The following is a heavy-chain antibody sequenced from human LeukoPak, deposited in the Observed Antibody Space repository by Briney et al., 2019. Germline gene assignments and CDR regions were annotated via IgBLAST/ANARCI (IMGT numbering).Heavy chain of an antibody. CDR1: GGTFRSYA. V-gene: IGHV1-69*04. CDR3: ARDREEESTINWFDP. Sequence: SVTVSCKASGGTFRSYAISWVRQAPGQGREGMGRSIPILGIANYAQKLQGRVKITAEKSTSTAYMELSSLRSEDTAVYYCARDREEESTINWFDPWGQGTLVTVSS. CDR2: SIPILGIA. J-gene: IGHJ5*02. D-gene: IGHD2-2*01.